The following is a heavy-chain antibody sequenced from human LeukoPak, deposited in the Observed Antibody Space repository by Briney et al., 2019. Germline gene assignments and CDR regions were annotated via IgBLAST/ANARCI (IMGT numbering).Heavy chain of an antibody. CDR2: ISSSGSTI. Sequence: GGSLSLSCAASGFTFSDYYMSWIRQAPGKGLEWVSYISSSGSTIYYADSVKGRFTISRDNAKNSLYLQMNSLRAEDTAVYYCARNLGGGYYYYYMDVRGKGTTVTISS. V-gene: IGHV3-11*01. CDR3: ARNLGGGYYYYYMDV. D-gene: IGHD3-16*01. J-gene: IGHJ6*03. CDR1: GFTFSDYY.